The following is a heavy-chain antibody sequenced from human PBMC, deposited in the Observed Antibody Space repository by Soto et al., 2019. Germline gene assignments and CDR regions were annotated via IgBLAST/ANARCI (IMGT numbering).Heavy chain of an antibody. CDR3: ARDYYGMDV. J-gene: IGHJ6*02. CDR1: GGSISSGGYS. Sequence: PSETLSLTCTVSGGSISSGGYSWTWIRQSPGKGLEWIGYTYQSGSAYYNPSLKSRVTISVDRSKNQFSLNLTSVTAADTAVYYCARDYYGMDVWGQGTTVTVYS. V-gene: IGHV4-30-2*06. CDR2: TYQSGSA.